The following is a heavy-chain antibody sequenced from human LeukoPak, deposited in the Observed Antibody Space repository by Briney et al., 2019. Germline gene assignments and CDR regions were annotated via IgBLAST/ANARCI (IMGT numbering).Heavy chain of an antibody. CDR2: IYYSGST. Sequence: SETLSLTCTVSGGSISSYYWSWIRQPPGKGLEWIGYIYYSGSTNYNPSLKSRVTISVDTSKNQFSLKLSSVTAADTAVYYCARVDNLGYSSGWPEYFQHWGQGTLVTVSS. J-gene: IGHJ1*01. D-gene: IGHD6-19*01. CDR1: GGSISSYY. V-gene: IGHV4-59*01. CDR3: ARVDNLGYSSGWPEYFQH.